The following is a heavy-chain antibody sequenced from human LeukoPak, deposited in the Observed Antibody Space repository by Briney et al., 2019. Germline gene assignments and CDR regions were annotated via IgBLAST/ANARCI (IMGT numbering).Heavy chain of an antibody. Sequence: ASVKVSCKASGGTFSSYAISWVRQAPGQGLEWMGGIIPIFGTANYAQKFQGRVTITADKSTRTAYMELRSLRSEDKAVYYCARGGLWIQVWSNYYYGMDVWGKGTTVTVSS. CDR3: ARGGLWIQVWSNYYYGMDV. V-gene: IGHV1-69*06. D-gene: IGHD5-18*01. CDR2: IIPIFGTA. CDR1: GGTFSSYA. J-gene: IGHJ6*04.